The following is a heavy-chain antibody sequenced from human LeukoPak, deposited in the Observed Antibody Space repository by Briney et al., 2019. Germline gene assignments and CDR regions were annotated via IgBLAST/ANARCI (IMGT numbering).Heavy chain of an antibody. CDR3: ARTSSGYDSSGYYPRGYYYMDV. CDR2: INHSGST. Sequence: PSETLSLTCTVSGGSISSSKWWSWVRQAPGKGLEWIGEINHSGSTNYNPSLKSRVTISVDTSKNQFSLKLSSVTAADTAVYYCARTSSGYDSSGYYPRGYYYMDVWGKGTTVTVSS. D-gene: IGHD3-22*01. CDR1: GGSISSSKW. J-gene: IGHJ6*03. V-gene: IGHV4-4*02.